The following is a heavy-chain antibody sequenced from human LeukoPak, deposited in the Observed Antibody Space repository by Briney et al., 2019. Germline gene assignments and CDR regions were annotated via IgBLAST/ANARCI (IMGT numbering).Heavy chain of an antibody. Sequence: VASVKVSCKVSGYTFSGYYLHWVRQAPAQGLEWMGWINPTSGGRNYAEKFQGRVIMSRDMSISTAYLDLTMLTSDDTAVYYCARGDYGGEGWFDPWGQGTLVTVSS. CDR2: INPTSGGR. D-gene: IGHD4-23*01. CDR3: ARGDYGGEGWFDP. J-gene: IGHJ5*02. CDR1: GYTFSGYY. V-gene: IGHV1-2*02.